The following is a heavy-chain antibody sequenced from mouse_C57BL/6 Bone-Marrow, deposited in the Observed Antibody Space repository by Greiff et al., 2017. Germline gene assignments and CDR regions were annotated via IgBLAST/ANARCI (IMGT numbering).Heavy chain of an antibody. CDR2: IWTGGGT. CDR1: GFSLTSYA. J-gene: IGHJ4*01. CDR3: ARERSPITTAMDY. V-gene: IGHV2-9-1*01. Sequence: VQLQQSGPGLVAPSQSLSISCTVSGFSLTSYAISWVRQPPGKGLEWLGGIWTGGGTNYNSALKSRLSISKVNSKSQFFLKMNSLQTDDTARYYCARERSPITTAMDYWGQGTSVTVSS. D-gene: IGHD1-2*01.